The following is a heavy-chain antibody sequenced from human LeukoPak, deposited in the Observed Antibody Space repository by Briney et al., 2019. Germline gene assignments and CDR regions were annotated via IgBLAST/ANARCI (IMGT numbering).Heavy chain of an antibody. CDR2: IYYSGST. Sequence: SETLSLTCTVSGGSISSYYWSWIRQPPGKGLEWIGYIYYSGSTNYNPSLKSRVTISVDTSKNQFSLKLSSVTAADTAVYYCARGARYFDYWGQGTLVTVSS. V-gene: IGHV4-59*01. J-gene: IGHJ4*02. CDR3: ARGARYFDY. CDR1: GGSISSYY.